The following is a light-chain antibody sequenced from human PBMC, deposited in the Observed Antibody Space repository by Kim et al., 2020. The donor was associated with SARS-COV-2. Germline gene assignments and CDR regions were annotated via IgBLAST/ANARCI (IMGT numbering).Light chain of an antibody. CDR3: NSRDSNDNVV. Sequence: ALGQKVRITCQGDSLSSYYATWYQQKSGQAPILVIYGKNNRPSGIPDRFSGSSSGNTASLTITGTQAGDEADYYCNSRDSNDNVVFGGGTQLTVL. CDR2: GKN. J-gene: IGLJ2*01. V-gene: IGLV3-19*01. CDR1: SLSSYY.